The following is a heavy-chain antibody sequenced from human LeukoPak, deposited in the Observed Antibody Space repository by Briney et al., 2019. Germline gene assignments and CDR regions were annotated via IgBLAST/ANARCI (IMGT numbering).Heavy chain of an antibody. CDR1: GGSISSYY. D-gene: IGHD3-22*01. Sequence: PSETLSLTCTVPGGSISSYYWSWLRQPPGKGLEWIGYIYYSGSTNYNPSLKSRVTISVDTSKNQFSLKLSSVTAADTAVYYCARFYYDSSGAPGYFDYWGQGTLVTVSS. CDR3: ARFYYDSSGAPGYFDY. V-gene: IGHV4-59*01. J-gene: IGHJ4*02. CDR2: IYYSGST.